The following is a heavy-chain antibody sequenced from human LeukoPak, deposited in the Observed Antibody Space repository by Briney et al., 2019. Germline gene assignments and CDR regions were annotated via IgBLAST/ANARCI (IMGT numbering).Heavy chain of an antibody. D-gene: IGHD1-26*01. CDR1: GYTFTSYD. CDR3: ARARVMGVGATRNWFDP. Sequence: ASVKVSCKASGYTFTSYDINWVRQATGQGLEWMGRINPNSGGTNYAQKFQGRVTMTRDTSISTAYMELSRLRSDDTAVYYCARARVMGVGATRNWFDPWGQGTLVTVSS. CDR2: INPNSGGT. J-gene: IGHJ5*02. V-gene: IGHV1-2*06.